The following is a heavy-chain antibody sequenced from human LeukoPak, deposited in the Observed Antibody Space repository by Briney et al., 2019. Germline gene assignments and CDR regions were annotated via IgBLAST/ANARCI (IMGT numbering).Heavy chain of an antibody. V-gene: IGHV4-34*01. CDR3: ARLRRDYYGSGSYYNHRGYFDY. J-gene: IGHJ4*02. CDR1: GESFSGYY. CDR2: IDYIGST. Sequence: PSETLSLTCAVYGESFSGYYWSWIRQPPGKGLEWIGEIDYIGSTNYNPSLKSRVTISVDTSKNQFSLKLSSVTAADTAVYYCARLRRDYYGSGSYYNHRGYFDYWGQGTLVTVSS. D-gene: IGHD3-10*01.